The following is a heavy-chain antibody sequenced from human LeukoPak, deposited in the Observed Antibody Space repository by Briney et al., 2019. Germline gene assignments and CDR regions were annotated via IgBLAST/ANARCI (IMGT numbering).Heavy chain of an antibody. Sequence: SETLSLTCAVYGGSFSGYYWSWIRQPPGKGLEWIGEINHGGSTNYNPSLKSRVTISVDTSKNQFSLKLSSVTAADTAVYYCAKKRGYSYGLGYWGQGTLVTVSS. CDR2: INHGGST. CDR1: GGSFSGYY. D-gene: IGHD5-18*01. CDR3: AKKRGYSYGLGY. V-gene: IGHV4-34*01. J-gene: IGHJ4*02.